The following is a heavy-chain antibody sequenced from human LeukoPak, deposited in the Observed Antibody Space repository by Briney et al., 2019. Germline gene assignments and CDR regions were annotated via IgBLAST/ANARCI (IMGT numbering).Heavy chain of an antibody. CDR2: IIPIFGTA. J-gene: IGHJ4*02. CDR3: ARERLERRPYYFDY. D-gene: IGHD1-1*01. CDR1: GGTFSSYA. Sequence: ASVKVSCKASGGTFSSYAISWVRQAPGQGLEWMGRIIPIFGTANYAQKFQGRVTITTDESMSTAYMELSSLRSEDTAVYYCARERLERRPYYFDYWGQGTLVTVSS. V-gene: IGHV1-69*05.